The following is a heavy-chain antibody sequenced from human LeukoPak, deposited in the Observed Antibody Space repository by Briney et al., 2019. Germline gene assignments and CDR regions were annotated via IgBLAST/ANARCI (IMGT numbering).Heavy chain of an antibody. D-gene: IGHD2-21*02. J-gene: IGHJ1*01. CDR2: ISSSSSYI. Sequence: GGSLRLSCAVSGLSFSEYNMNWVRQAPGKGLEWVSSISSSSSYIYYADSVKGRFTISRDNAKNSLYLQMNSLRAEDTAVYYCAREVVTANWGQGTLVTVSS. CDR3: AREVVTAN. V-gene: IGHV3-21*01. CDR1: GLSFSEYN.